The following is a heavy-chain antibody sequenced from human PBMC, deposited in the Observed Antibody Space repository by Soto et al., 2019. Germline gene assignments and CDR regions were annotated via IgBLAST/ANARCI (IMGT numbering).Heavy chain of an antibody. V-gene: IGHV3-11*01. CDR3: ARVPKGVVVAANDY. CDR1: GFTFSDHF. J-gene: IGHJ4*02. D-gene: IGHD2-15*01. CDR2: VSRSGSSI. Sequence: QVQLVESGGGLVKPGGSLRLSCAASGFTFSDHFMSWIRQAPGQGLEWVSYVSRSGSSIYYADSVKGRFTSSRDNAKNSLYLQMNSLRAEDTAVYYCARVPKGVVVAANDYWGQGSLVTVSS.